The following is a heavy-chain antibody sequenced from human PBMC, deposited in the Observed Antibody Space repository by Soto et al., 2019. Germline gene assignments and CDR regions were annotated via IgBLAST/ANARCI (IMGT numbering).Heavy chain of an antibody. CDR2: MSYDGSNK. CDR1: GFTFSRYS. D-gene: IGHD6-19*01. J-gene: IGHJ4*02. CDR3: AGAYKTGWSLPFDN. Sequence: QVQMVESGGGAVQPAKSLRLSCAASGFTFSRYSMHWVRQAPGKGLEWVAVMSYDGSNKYYADSVKGRFTISRDDSKNTLYLQMNTLRTDDTAVYYCAGAYKTGWSLPFDNWGQGTLVTVSS. V-gene: IGHV3-30*19.